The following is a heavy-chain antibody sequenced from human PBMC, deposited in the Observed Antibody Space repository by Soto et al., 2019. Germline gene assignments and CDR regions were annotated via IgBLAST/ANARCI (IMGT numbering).Heavy chain of an antibody. CDR1: GFTFSSYA. D-gene: IGHD6-19*01. J-gene: IGHJ4*02. Sequence: SLRLSCAASGFTFSSYAMHWVRQAPGKGLEWVAVISYDGSNKYYADSVKGRFTISRDNSKNTVYLQMNSLRGEDTAVYYCAKDRMPVSGTLFDFWGQGILVTVSS. CDR2: ISYDGSNK. V-gene: IGHV3-30-3*01. CDR3: AKDRMPVSGTLFDF.